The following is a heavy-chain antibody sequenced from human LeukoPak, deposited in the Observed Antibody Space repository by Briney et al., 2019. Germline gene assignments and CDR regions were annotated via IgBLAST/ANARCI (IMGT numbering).Heavy chain of an antibody. CDR3: ARAPLDDYVWGSYRHGMDV. D-gene: IGHD3-16*02. J-gene: IGHJ6*04. CDR1: GGSISSGSYY. Sequence: SETLSLTCTVSGGSISSGSYYWSWIRQPAGKGQEWIGRIYTSGSTTYNPSLKSRVTISVDTSKNQFSLKLSSVTAADTAVYYCARAPLDDYVWGSYRHGMDVWGKGTTVTVSS. V-gene: IGHV4-61*02. CDR2: IYTSGST.